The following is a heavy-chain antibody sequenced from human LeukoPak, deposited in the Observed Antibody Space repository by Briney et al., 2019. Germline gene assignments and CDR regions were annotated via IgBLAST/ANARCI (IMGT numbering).Heavy chain of an antibody. V-gene: IGHV3-7*01. CDR1: GFTFSNYD. CDR3: ARDRRYYDFWGYYYYYMDV. Sequence: PGGSLRLSCVASGFTFSNYDMTWVRQAPGKGLEWVANIKQDGSEKYYVDSVKGRFTISRDNAKNSLYLQMNSLRAEDTAVYYCARDRRYYDFWGYYYYYMDVWGKGTTVTVSS. CDR2: IKQDGSEK. D-gene: IGHD3-3*01. J-gene: IGHJ6*03.